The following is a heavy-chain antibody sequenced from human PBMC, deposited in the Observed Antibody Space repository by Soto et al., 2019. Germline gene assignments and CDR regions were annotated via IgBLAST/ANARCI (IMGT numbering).Heavy chain of an antibody. Sequence: GGSLRLSCAASGFSFSSYTMAWVRQAPGKGLEWVSSISGSGGSPSYADSVQGRFIISRDNPRNTVSLQMNRLRAEDMATYYCAKARCTGDTCFVPDYWGHGRLVTASS. CDR1: GFSFSSYT. J-gene: IGHJ4*01. V-gene: IGHV3-23*01. CDR2: ISGSGGSP. CDR3: AKARCTGDTCFVPDY. D-gene: IGHD2-8*02.